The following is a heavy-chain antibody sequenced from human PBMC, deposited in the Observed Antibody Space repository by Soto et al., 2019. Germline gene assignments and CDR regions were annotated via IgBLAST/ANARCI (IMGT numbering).Heavy chain of an antibody. CDR1: GYTFTTYT. CDR3: AREDGSGTYYRGHLDS. J-gene: IGHJ4*02. V-gene: IGHV1-3*01. D-gene: IGHD3-10*01. CDR2: INADNGQT. Sequence: QVQLVQSGAEVKRPGASVKVSCRASGYTFTTYTLQWVRQAPGQRLEGMGWINADNGQTLYAQNFQGRVTITKDTSANTVYMELSSLRSEDTAVYYCAREDGSGTYYRGHLDSWGQGTLVTVSP.